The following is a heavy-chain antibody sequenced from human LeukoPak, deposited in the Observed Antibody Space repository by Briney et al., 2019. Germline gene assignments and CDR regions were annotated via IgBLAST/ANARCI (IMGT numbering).Heavy chain of an antibody. J-gene: IGHJ4*02. Sequence: PGRSLRLSCAASGFTFDDYAMHWVRQAPGKGLEWVSGISWNSGTIDYADSVKGRFTISRDNAKNSLYLQMNSLTAEDTAVYYCAKAQQLWYHFDYWGQGTLVTVSS. CDR2: ISWNSGTI. D-gene: IGHD5-18*01. V-gene: IGHV3-9*01. CDR1: GFTFDDYA. CDR3: AKAQQLWYHFDY.